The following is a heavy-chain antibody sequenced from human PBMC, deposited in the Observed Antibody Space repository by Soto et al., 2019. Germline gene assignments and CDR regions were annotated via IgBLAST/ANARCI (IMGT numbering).Heavy chain of an antibody. CDR1: GGSFSGYY. CDR3: AREESGSAPAPFDY. Sequence: QVQLQQWGAGLLKPSETLSLTCAVYGGSFSGYYWCWIRQPPGKGLEWIGEINHSGSTNYNPSLKSRVTISVDTSKNQFSLKLSSVTAADTAVYYCAREESGSAPAPFDYWGQGTLVTVSS. D-gene: IGHD1-26*01. V-gene: IGHV4-34*01. CDR2: INHSGST. J-gene: IGHJ4*02.